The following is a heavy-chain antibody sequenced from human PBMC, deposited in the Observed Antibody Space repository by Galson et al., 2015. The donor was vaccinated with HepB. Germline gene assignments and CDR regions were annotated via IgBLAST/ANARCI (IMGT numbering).Heavy chain of an antibody. V-gene: IGHV3-53*01. CDR1: GFSVSSHY. Sequence: SLRLSCAASGFSVSSHYMSWVRQAPGKGLEYVSVIYSGGSTYYADSVEGRFTISRDNSKNTLYLQMNSLRAEDTAVYYCARGGGARNYYGSGAHYDFWGQGTLVTVSS. CDR2: IYSGGST. CDR3: ARGGGARNYYGSGAHYDF. D-gene: IGHD3-10*01. J-gene: IGHJ4*02.